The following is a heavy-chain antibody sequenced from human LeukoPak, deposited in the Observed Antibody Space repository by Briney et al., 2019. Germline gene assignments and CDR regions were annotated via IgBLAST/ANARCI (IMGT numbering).Heavy chain of an antibody. CDR1: GDSIITNHW. D-gene: IGHD2-15*01. V-gene: IGHV4-4*02. Sequence: PSETLSLTCAVSGDSIITNHWWSWVRQPPGKALEWIGEIYHSGSTNYNPSLKSRVTISVDKSKNQFSLKLSSVTAADTAVYYCARSARGVVVVAATLRYYYYMDVWGKGTTVTISS. CDR2: IYHSGST. CDR3: ARSARGVVVVAATLRYYYYMDV. J-gene: IGHJ6*03.